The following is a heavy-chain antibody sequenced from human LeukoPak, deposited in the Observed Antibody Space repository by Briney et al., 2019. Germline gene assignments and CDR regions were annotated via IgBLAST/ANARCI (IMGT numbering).Heavy chain of an antibody. D-gene: IGHD5-24*01. Sequence: SVKVSCKASGGTFSSYAISWVRQAPGQGLDWMGGIIPIFGTANYAQKFQGRVTITTDESTSTAYMELSSLRSEDTSVYYCARVRDELQLPYYFDYWGQGTLVTVSS. J-gene: IGHJ4*02. CDR3: ARVRDELQLPYYFDY. V-gene: IGHV1-69*05. CDR2: IIPIFGTA. CDR1: GGTFSSYA.